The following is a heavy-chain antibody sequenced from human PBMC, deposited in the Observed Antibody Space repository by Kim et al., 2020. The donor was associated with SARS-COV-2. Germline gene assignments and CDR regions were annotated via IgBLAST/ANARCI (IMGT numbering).Heavy chain of an antibody. V-gene: IGHV3-21*01. CDR1: GFDFNTAT. CDR3: AWLYYNYVEV. CDR2: IYGGSSHL. Sequence: GGSLRLFCIASGFDFNTATMSWVRQAPGKGLEWVSSIYGGSSHLTYADSVKGRFIISRDNAKNALYLQMNSLRAEDTAVYYCAWLYYNYVEVWGKGTTV. J-gene: IGHJ6*03. D-gene: IGHD3-10*01.